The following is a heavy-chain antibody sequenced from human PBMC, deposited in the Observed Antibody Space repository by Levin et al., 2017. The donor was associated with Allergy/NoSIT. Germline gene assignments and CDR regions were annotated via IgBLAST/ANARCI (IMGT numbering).Heavy chain of an antibody. V-gene: IGHV4-39*01. CDR2: IHYSEDT. CDR3: ARSGHGWFSALDS. CDR1: GGSISSTSQY. D-gene: IGHD3-10*01. Sequence: SETLSLTCSVSGGSISSTSQYWAWFRQPPGKGLEWVGSIHYSEDTYYNPSLESRITISVDTSKRQFSLGLKSVVAADTAGYYCARSGHGWFSALDSWGQGTLVTVSS. J-gene: IGHJ4*02.